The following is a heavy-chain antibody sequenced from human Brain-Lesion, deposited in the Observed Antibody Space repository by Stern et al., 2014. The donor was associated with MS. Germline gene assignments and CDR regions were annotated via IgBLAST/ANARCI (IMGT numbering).Heavy chain of an antibody. D-gene: IGHD3-10*02. CDR3: AMADYSVSWTPFDY. CDR1: GGSITSGRYY. J-gene: IGHJ4*02. Sequence: QVQLQESGPGLVRPSQTLSLTCTVSGGSITSGRYYWTWIRQSAGKGLEWIGRIYTSADTNYTPSFESSVTMSMDKTSTHLNLQLNSVTVADTAVYFCAMADYSVSWTPFDYWGQGTLVAV. V-gene: IGHV4-61*02. CDR2: IYTSADT.